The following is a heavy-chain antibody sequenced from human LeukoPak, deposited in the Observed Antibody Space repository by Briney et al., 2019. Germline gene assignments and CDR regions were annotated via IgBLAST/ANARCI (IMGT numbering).Heavy chain of an antibody. CDR3: ASPLYYDSSGSPFDY. D-gene: IGHD3-22*01. J-gene: IGHJ4*02. Sequence: GASVKVSCKASGGTFSSYAISWVRQAPGQGLEWMGGIIPIFGTANYAQKFQGRVTITADESTSTAYMELSSLRSEDTAVYYCASPLYYDSSGSPFDYWGQGTLVTVSS. V-gene: IGHV1-69*13. CDR2: IIPIFGTA. CDR1: GGTFSSYA.